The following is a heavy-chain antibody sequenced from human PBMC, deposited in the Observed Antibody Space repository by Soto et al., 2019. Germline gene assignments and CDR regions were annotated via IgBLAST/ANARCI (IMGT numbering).Heavy chain of an antibody. D-gene: IGHD3-10*01. CDR3: AREYGSGVNAFDI. J-gene: IGHJ3*02. CDR1: GGSISSYY. Sequence: QVQLQESGPGLVKPSETLSLTYTVSGGSISSYYWSWIRQPPGKGLEWIGYIYYSGSTNYNPSLKSRVTISVDTSKNQFSLKLSSVTAADTAVYYCAREYGSGVNAFDIWGQGTMVTVSS. V-gene: IGHV4-59*01. CDR2: IYYSGST.